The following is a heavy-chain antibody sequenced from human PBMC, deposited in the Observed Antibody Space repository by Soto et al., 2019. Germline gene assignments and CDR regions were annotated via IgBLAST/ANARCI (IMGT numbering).Heavy chain of an antibody. J-gene: IGHJ6*03. V-gene: IGHV4-4*02. D-gene: IGHD7-27*01. Sequence: PSETLSLTCAVSSGSISSSNWWSWVRQPPGKGLEWIGEIYHSGSTNYNPSLKSRVTISVDKSKNQFSLKLSSVTAADTAVYYCARDRGNWGLYYYYMDVWGKGTTVTSP. CDR2: IYHSGST. CDR1: SGSISSSNW. CDR3: ARDRGNWGLYYYYMDV.